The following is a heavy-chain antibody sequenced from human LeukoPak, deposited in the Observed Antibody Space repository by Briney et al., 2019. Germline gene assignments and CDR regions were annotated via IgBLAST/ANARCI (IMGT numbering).Heavy chain of an antibody. J-gene: IGHJ5*02. Sequence: GESLKISCKGSGYSFTNYWIGWVRQMPGKGLEWMGIIYPGDSDTIYSPSFQGQVTISADKSINTAYLQWSSLKASDTAMYYCARQLGSSSWHNWFDPWGQGTLVTVSS. D-gene: IGHD6-13*01. V-gene: IGHV5-51*01. CDR1: GYSFTNYW. CDR3: ARQLGSSSWHNWFDP. CDR2: IYPGDSDT.